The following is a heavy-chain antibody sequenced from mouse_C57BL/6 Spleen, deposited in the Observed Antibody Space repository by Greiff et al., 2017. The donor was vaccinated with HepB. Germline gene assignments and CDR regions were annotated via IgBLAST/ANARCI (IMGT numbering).Heavy chain of an antibody. CDR2: IYPGDGDT. V-gene: IGHV1-82*01. Sequence: QVQLKESGPELVKPGASVKISCKASGYAFSSSWMNWVKQRPGKGLEWIGRIYPGDGDTNYNGKFKGKATLTADKSSSTAYMQLSSLTSEDSAVYFCARSGCFDYWGQGTTLTVSS. CDR3: ARSGCFDY. J-gene: IGHJ2*01. D-gene: IGHD3-1*01. CDR1: GYAFSSSW.